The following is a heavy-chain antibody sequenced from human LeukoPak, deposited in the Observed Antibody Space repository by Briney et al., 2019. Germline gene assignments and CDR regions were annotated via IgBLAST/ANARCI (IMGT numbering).Heavy chain of an antibody. CDR2: IYYSGST. CDR1: GGSISSSSYY. D-gene: IGHD3-10*01. Sequence: SETLSLTCTVSGGSISSSSYYWGWIRQPPGKGLEWIGSIYYSGSTYYNPSLKSRVTISVDTSKNQFSLKLSSVTAADTAVYYCARSHYYGSGSYYAFLYYYYMDVWGKGTTVTVSS. V-gene: IGHV4-39*07. CDR3: ARSHYYGSGSYYAFLYYYYMDV. J-gene: IGHJ6*03.